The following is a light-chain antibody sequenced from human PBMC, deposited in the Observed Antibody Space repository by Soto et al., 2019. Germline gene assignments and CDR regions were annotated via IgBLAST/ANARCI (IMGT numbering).Light chain of an antibody. V-gene: IGKV3-11*01. CDR1: QSVSSY. J-gene: IGKJ1*01. CDR2: DAS. Sequence: EIVLTQSPATLSLSPGERATLSCRASQSVSSYLAWYQQIPGQAPRLLSYDASNRATGIPAMFIGSGVWTDCTPTISSQEPEDFAVYYFQQRSNCPTTFGQGTMVEIK. CDR3: QQRSNCPTT.